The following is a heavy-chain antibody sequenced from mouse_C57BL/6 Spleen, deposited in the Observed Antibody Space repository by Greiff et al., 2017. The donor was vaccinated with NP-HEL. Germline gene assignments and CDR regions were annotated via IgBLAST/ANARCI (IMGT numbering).Heavy chain of an antibody. V-gene: IGHV1-50*01. CDR1: GYTFTSYW. D-gene: IGHD2-3*01. CDR2: IDPSDSCT. J-gene: IGHJ3*01. CDR3: ARYYDGYYEAY. Sequence: QVQLQQPGAELVKPGASVKLSCKASGYTFTSYWMQWVKQRPGQGLEWIGEIDPSDSCTNYNQKFKGQATLTLDPSSSTAYMQLSSLTSEDSAVYYCARYYDGYYEAYWGQGTLVAVSA.